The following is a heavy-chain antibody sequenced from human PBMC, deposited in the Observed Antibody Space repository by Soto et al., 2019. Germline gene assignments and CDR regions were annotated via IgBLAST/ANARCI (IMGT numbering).Heavy chain of an antibody. D-gene: IGHD5-12*01. Sequence: QVQLVQSGAEMKKPGASVKLSCKTSGINYNTYAIHWVRQAPGQGLEWMGWINAGNGNTRYSQNFQGRVTLTRYTSASPVYMDLDSLKSEDTGVYYCARAISGYVTWGQGTLVTVSS. CDR1: GINYNTYA. J-gene: IGHJ4*02. CDR3: ARAISGYVT. CDR2: INAGNGNT. V-gene: IGHV1-3*01.